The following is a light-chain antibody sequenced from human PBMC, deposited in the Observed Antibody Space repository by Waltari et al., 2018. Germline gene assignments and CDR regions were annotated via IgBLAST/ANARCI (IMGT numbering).Light chain of an antibody. CDR3: QQYDDLPFT. V-gene: IGKV1-33*01. CDR1: QDISTY. CDR2: DAS. Sequence: DIQMTQSPSSLSASVGDRVTITCQASQDISTYLNWYQQKPGKAPKFLIYDASNLETGVPSRFSGSGSGTVFTFTISSLQPEDIATYYCQQYDDLPFTFGPGTKVEIK. J-gene: IGKJ3*01.